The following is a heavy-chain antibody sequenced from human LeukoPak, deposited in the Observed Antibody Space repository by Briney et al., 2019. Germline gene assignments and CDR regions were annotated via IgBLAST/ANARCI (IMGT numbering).Heavy chain of an antibody. CDR3: ARRSGSYYVT. CDR1: GGTFSSYA. CDR2: IIPILGIA. D-gene: IGHD1-26*01. Sequence: GASVKVSCKASGGTFSSYAISWVRQAPGRGLEWMGRIIPILGIANYAQKFQGRVTITADKSTSTAYMELSSLRSEDTAVYYCARRSGSYYVTWGQGTLVTVSS. J-gene: IGHJ4*02. V-gene: IGHV1-69*04.